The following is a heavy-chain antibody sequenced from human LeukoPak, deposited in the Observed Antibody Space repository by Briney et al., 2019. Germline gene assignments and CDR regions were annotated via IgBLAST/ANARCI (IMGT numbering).Heavy chain of an antibody. Sequence: GSLRLSCAASGFTVSSNYMSWVRQPPGKGLEWIGYIHNSGTSTYNLSLKSRVTISADTSKNQFSLKLNSMTTADTAVYYCTRGAGWLIDYWGQGILVTVSS. J-gene: IGHJ4*02. CDR1: GFTVSSNY. D-gene: IGHD3-16*01. CDR2: IHNSGTS. V-gene: IGHV4-59*02. CDR3: TRGAGWLIDY.